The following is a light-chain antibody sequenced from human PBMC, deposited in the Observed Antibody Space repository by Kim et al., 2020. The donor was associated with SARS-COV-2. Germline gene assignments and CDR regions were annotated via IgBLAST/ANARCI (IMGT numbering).Light chain of an antibody. V-gene: IGKV1-5*03. CDR1: QSISTW. CDR3: QQYNSYPYS. J-gene: IGKJ2*03. CDR2: EAS. Sequence: SASVGDRVTITCPASQSISTWLAWYQQKPGKAPKLLIYEASDLESGVSSRFSGSGSGTEFTLTISSLQPDDFATYNCQQYNSYPYSFGQGTKLEI.